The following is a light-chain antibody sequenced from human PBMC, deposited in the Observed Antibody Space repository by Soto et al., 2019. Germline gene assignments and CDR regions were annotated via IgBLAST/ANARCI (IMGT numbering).Light chain of an antibody. V-gene: IGKV3-15*01. CDR3: QQYNNWPPVT. CDR1: QSVSSN. J-gene: IGKJ5*01. Sequence: EIVMTQSPATLSVSPGERVTLSCRASQSVSSNLVWYQQKSGQAPRLLIYGASTRVTGIPGRFSGSGSGTEFTLTISSLQSEDFAIYYCQQYNNWPPVTFGQGTRLEIK. CDR2: GAS.